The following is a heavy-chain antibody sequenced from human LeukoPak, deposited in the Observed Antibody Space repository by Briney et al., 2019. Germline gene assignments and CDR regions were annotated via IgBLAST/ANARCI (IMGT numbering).Heavy chain of an antibody. CDR2: ISSSSSYI. CDR3: ARDGGGVVVVVAATTGTGMDV. CDR1: GFTFSSYS. D-gene: IGHD2-15*01. V-gene: IGHV3-21*01. Sequence: PGGSLRLSCAASGFTFSSYSMNWVRQAPGKGLEWVSCISSSSSYIYYADSVKGRFTISRDNAKNSLYLQMNSLRAEDTAVYYCARDGGGVVVVVAATTGTGMDVWGKGTTVTVSS. J-gene: IGHJ6*04.